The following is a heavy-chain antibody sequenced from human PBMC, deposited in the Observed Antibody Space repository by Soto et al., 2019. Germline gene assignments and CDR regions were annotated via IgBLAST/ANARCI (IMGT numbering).Heavy chain of an antibody. CDR3: AHYVSTSPAGWFDP. CDR1: GLSLSTSGEA. V-gene: IGHV2-5*02. D-gene: IGHD3-10*02. Sequence: QITLKESGPTLVKPTQTLTLTCTFSGLSLSTSGEAVGWIRQPPGKALEWLALIYWDDDKRYNPILKTRLTITKDTSKNQVVLTLTNMDPVDTATYYCAHYVSTSPAGWFDPWGQGILVTVSS. J-gene: IGHJ5*02. CDR2: IYWDDDK.